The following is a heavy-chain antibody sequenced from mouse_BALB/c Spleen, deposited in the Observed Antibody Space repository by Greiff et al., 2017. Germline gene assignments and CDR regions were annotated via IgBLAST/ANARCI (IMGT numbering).Heavy chain of an antibody. V-gene: IGHV5-4*02. Sequence: EVKLMESGGGLVKPGGSLKLSCAASGFTFSDYYMYWVRQTPEKRLEWVATISDGGSYTYYPDSVKGRFTISRDNAKNNLYLQMSSLKSEDTAMYYCARDKGNYYGAMDYWGQGTSVTVSS. CDR1: GFTFSDYY. CDR2: ISDGGSYT. J-gene: IGHJ4*01. CDR3: ARDKGNYYGAMDY. D-gene: IGHD1-1*01.